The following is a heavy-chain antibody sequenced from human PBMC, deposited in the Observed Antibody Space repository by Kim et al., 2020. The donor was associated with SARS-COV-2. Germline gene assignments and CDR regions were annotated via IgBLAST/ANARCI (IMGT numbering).Heavy chain of an antibody. CDR1: GFIFSSFP. D-gene: IGHD2-21*01. CDR2: ISFDGSNK. J-gene: IGHJ4*02. Sequence: GGSLRLSCAVSGFIFSSFPMHWVRQAPGKGLEWVALISFDGSNKYYADSVKGRFSISRDNYKNTLFLQMNSLRAEDTAVYYCAKDKGDSGGRFDYWGQGTLVTVSS. V-gene: IGHV3-30-3*01. CDR3: AKDKGDSGGRFDY.